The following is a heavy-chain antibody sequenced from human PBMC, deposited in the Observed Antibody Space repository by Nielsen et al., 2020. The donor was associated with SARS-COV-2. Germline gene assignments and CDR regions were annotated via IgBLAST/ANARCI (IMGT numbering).Heavy chain of an antibody. CDR2: ISSSSSYI. CDR1: GFTFSSYS. CDR3: ARSPTLRFLDSATYYYGMDV. J-gene: IGHJ6*02. V-gene: IGHV3-21*01. Sequence: GGSLRLSCAASGFTFSSYSMNWVRQAPGKGLEWVSSISSSSSYIYYADSVKGRFTISRDNAKNSLYLQMNSLRAEDTALYYCARSPTLRFLDSATYYYGMDVWGQGTTVTVS. D-gene: IGHD3-3*01.